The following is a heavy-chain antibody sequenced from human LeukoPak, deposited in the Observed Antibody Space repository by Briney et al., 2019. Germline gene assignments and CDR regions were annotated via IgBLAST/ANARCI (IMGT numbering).Heavy chain of an antibody. CDR2: FHYSGIT. V-gene: IGHV4-59*01. D-gene: IGHD4/OR15-4a*01. Sequence: SETLSLTCVVSGGSISSYYWSWIRQPPRKGLEYIGYFHYSGITNYDPSLKSRVTISVDTSKNHISLKLKSVTAADTAVYYCATILYGANGFDYWGRGTLVTVSS. J-gene: IGHJ4*02. CDR1: GGSISSYY. CDR3: ATILYGANGFDY.